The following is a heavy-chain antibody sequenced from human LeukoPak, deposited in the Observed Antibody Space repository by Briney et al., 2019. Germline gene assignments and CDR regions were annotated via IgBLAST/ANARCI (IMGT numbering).Heavy chain of an antibody. Sequence: SETLSLTCTVSGGSISSSSYYWGWIRQPPGKGLEWIGSIYYSGSTYYNPSLKSRVTISVDRSKNQFSLKLSSVTAADTAVYYCARDLSPLVVVPAAISLREDYYYMDVWGKGTTVTVSS. CDR1: GGSISSSSYY. V-gene: IGHV4-39*07. J-gene: IGHJ6*03. D-gene: IGHD2-2*01. CDR3: ARDLSPLVVVPAAISLREDYYYMDV. CDR2: IYYSGST.